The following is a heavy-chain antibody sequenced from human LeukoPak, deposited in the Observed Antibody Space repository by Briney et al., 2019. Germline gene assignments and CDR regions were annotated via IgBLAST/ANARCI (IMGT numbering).Heavy chain of an antibody. D-gene: IGHD2-8*02. J-gene: IGHJ6*04. CDR1: GGSISSGGYY. Sequence: SQTLSLTCTVSGGSISSGGYYWSWIRQHPGKGLEWIGYIYYSGSTYYNPSLKSRVTISVDTSKNQFSLKLSSVTAADTAVYYCAGMTLLVDYNYYGMDVWGKGTTVTVSS. CDR2: IYYSGST. CDR3: AGMTLLVDYNYYGMDV. V-gene: IGHV4-31*03.